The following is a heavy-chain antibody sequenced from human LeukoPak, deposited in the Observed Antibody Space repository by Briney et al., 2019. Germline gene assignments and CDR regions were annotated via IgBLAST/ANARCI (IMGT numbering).Heavy chain of an antibody. CDR3: AREGGWGSPAGY. CDR2: IKQDGSEE. Sequence: PGGSLRLSCAVSGFTFSSYWMTWVRQAPGKGLEWVANIKQDGSEENYVDSVKGRFTISRDNAKNSLCLQMNSLRGEDTAVYFCAREGGWGSPAGYWGQGTLVTVSS. V-gene: IGHV3-7*01. CDR1: GFTFSSYW. J-gene: IGHJ4*02. D-gene: IGHD2-2*01.